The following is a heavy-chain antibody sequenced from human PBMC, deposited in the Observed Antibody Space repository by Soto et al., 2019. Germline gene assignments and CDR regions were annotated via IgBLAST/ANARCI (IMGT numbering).Heavy chain of an antibody. CDR3: ARDGTVRGAHYGMDV. J-gene: IGHJ6*02. CDR1: GGSISSGGYY. D-gene: IGHD3-10*01. Sequence: SETLSLTCTVSGGSISSGGYYWSWIRQHPGKGLEWIGYIYYSGSTYYNPSLKSRVTISVDTSKNQFSLKLSSVTAADTAVYYCARDGTVRGAHYGMDVWGQGTTVTVS. V-gene: IGHV4-31*03. CDR2: IYYSGST.